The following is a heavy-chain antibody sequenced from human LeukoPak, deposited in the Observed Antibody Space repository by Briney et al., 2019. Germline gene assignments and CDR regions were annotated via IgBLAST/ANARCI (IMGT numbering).Heavy chain of an antibody. J-gene: IGHJ4*02. CDR3: ARRPDTSPFDY. V-gene: IGHV4-31*03. Sequence: SQTLSLTCSVSGGPISSGGYYWSWIRQHPGKGLEWIGYIYYTGTTYYNPSLKSRVTISRDTSKNLFSLRLNSVTAADTAVYYCARRPDTSPFDYWGQGTLVTVSS. CDR2: IYYTGTT. CDR1: GGPISSGGYY. D-gene: IGHD2-2*02.